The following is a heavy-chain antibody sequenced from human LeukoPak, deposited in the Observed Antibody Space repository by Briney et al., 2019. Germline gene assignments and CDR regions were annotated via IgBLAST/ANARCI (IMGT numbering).Heavy chain of an antibody. CDR2: ITQGGSEK. J-gene: IGHJ1*01. CDR3: ARDPFEH. V-gene: IGHV3-7*01. Sequence: GGSLRLSCEASGFTLSNRWRTWFRQAPGKGLEWVATITQGGSEKFYVDSVKGRFTISGDNAKNSLYLQMNSLRAEDTAVYYCARDPFEHSGQGTLVTVSS. CDR1: GFTLSNRW.